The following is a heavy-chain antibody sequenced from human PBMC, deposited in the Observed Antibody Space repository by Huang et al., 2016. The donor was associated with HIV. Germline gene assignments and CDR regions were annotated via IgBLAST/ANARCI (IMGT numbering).Heavy chain of an antibody. J-gene: IGHJ6*03. D-gene: IGHD3-3*01. CDR1: NYNFGSHG. V-gene: IGHV1-18*01. Sequence: QVQLVQSGAEVKKPGASVKVSCEASNYNFGSHGISWVRQAPGQGREWMGWSSGYNGDTKYAQKFQGRGTMTRETSTRTDDMELTSLRFDDTAVYYCARSGFGVVITTTLDYYYMDVWGTGTTVTVSS. CDR2: SSGYNGDT. CDR3: ARSGFGVVITTTLDYYYMDV.